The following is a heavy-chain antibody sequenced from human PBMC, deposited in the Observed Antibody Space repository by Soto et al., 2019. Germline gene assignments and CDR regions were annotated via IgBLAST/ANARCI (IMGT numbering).Heavy chain of an antibody. CDR3: AREGDYSGSESYSPPRYYGMDV. V-gene: IGHV1-18*01. CDR1: GYIFHNYG. CDR2: ISDYNGNT. Sequence: QVQLVQSGAEVKKPGASVKVSCKTSGYIFHNYGISWVRQAPGQGLEWMGWISDYNGNTKYAQKFQGRVTMATDTTTRTAYTELRSRGSGDTAGYYCAREGDYSGSESYSPPRYYGMDVWGQGTTVTVSS. J-gene: IGHJ6*02. D-gene: IGHD3-10*01.